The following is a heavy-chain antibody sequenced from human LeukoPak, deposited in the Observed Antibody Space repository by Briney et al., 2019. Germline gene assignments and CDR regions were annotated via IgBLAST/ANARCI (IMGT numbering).Heavy chain of an antibody. CDR2: ISYDGSNK. CDR1: GFTFSSYA. Sequence: GGSLRLSCAASGFTFSSYAMHWVRQAPGKGLEWVAVISYDGSNKYYADSVKGRFTISRDISKNTLYLQMNSLRAEDTAVYYCARPVGYSSSWYDYWGQGTLVTVSS. CDR3: ARPVGYSSSWYDY. J-gene: IGHJ4*02. V-gene: IGHV3-30-3*01. D-gene: IGHD6-13*01.